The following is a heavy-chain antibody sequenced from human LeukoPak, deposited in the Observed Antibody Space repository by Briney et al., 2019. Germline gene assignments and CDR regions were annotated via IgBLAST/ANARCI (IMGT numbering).Heavy chain of an antibody. CDR1: GFTFSSYW. D-gene: IGHD3-22*01. CDR2: IKQDGSEK. J-gene: IGHJ4*02. Sequence: PGGSLRLSCAASGFTFSSYWMSWVRQAPGKGLEWEANIKQDGSEKYYVDSVKGRFTISRDNAKNSLYLQMNSLRAEDTAVYYCATDFREYYYDSSGYPDDYWGQGTLVTVSS. V-gene: IGHV3-7*03. CDR3: ATDFREYYYDSSGYPDDY.